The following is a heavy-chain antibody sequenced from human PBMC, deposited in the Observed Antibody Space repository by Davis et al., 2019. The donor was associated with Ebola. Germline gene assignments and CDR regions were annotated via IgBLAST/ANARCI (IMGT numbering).Heavy chain of an antibody. CDR3: ARQDDYGDYAIDAFDI. CDR2: INHSGST. CDR1: GGSFSGYY. D-gene: IGHD4-17*01. J-gene: IGHJ3*02. Sequence: MPSETLSLTCAVYGGSFSGYYWSWIRQPPGKGLEWIGEINHSGSTNYNPSLKSRVTISVDTSKNQFSLKLSSVTAADTAVYYCARQDDYGDYAIDAFDIWGQGTMVTVSS. V-gene: IGHV4-34*01.